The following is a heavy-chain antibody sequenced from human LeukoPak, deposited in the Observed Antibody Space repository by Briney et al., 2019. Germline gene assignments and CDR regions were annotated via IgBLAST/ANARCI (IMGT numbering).Heavy chain of an antibody. D-gene: IGHD3-10*01. CDR3: ARGEGDYYGSGRYNWFDP. J-gene: IGHJ5*02. CDR1: GGSISSSSYY. Sequence: SETLSLTCTVYGGSISSSSYYWAWIRQPPGKGLEWIGSIYYSGSTYYNPSLKSRVTISVDTSENQFSLKLSSVTAADTAIYYCARGEGDYYGSGRYNWFDPWGQGTLVTVSS. V-gene: IGHV4-39*07. CDR2: IYYSGST.